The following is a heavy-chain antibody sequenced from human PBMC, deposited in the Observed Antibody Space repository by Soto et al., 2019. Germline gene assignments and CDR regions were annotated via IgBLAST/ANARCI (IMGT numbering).Heavy chain of an antibody. V-gene: IGHV3-30-3*01. Sequence: GGSLRLSCAASGFTFSSYAMHWVRQAPGKGLEWVAVISYDGSNKYYADSVKGRFTISRDNSKNTLYLQMNSLRAEDTAVYYCARVFWSGYLVTAYYYGMDVWGQGTTVTVSS. CDR2: ISYDGSNK. CDR1: GFTFSSYA. CDR3: ARVFWSGYLVTAYYYGMDV. D-gene: IGHD3-3*01. J-gene: IGHJ6*02.